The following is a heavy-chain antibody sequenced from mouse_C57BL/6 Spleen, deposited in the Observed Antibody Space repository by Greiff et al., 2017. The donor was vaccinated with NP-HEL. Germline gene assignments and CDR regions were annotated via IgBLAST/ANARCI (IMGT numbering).Heavy chain of an antibody. J-gene: IGHJ3*01. Sequence: EVQLQQSGPELVKPGASVKISCKASGYTFTDYYMNWVKQSHGKSLEWIGDINPNNGGTSYNQKFKGKATLTVDKSSSTAYMELRSLTSEDSAVYYCARRLGDYDGAYWGQGTLVTVSA. V-gene: IGHV1-26*01. CDR1: GYTFTDYY. CDR3: ARRLGDYDGAY. D-gene: IGHD2-4*01. CDR2: INPNNGGT.